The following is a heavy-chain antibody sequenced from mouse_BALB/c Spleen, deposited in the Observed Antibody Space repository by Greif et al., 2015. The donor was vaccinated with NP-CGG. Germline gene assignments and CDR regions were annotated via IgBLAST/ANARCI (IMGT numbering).Heavy chain of an antibody. D-gene: IGHD3-1*01. CDR2: ILPGSGST. Sequence: QVQLQQSGAELMKPGASVKISCKATGYTFSSYWIEWVKQRPGHGLEWIGEILPGSGSTNYNEKFKGKATFTADTSSNTAYMQLSSLTSEDSAVYYCARSGGSPHYYFDYWGQGTTLTVSS. J-gene: IGHJ2*01. CDR3: ARSGGSPHYYFDY. V-gene: IGHV1-9*01. CDR1: GYTFSSYW.